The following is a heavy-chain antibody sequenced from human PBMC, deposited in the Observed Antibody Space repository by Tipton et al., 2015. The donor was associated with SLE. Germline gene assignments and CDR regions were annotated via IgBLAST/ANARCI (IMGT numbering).Heavy chain of an antibody. V-gene: IGHV3-30*02. D-gene: IGHD6-19*01. Sequence: SLRLSCEASGFTFSNFGMHWVRQAPGKGLEWVAFIRYDGTIKNHADSVKGRFTISRDNSKDTLYLEMNSLRPEDTAVYYCAKVLRMGWRALADPFDIWGQGTMVTVS. J-gene: IGHJ3*02. CDR2: IRYDGTIK. CDR3: AKVLRMGWRALADPFDI. CDR1: GFTFSNFG.